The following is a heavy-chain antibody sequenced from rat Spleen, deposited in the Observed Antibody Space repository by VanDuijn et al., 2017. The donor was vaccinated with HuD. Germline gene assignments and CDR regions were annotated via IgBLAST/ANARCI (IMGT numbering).Heavy chain of an antibody. CDR1: GFTFNDYR. Sequence: EVQLVESGGGLVQPGRSLKLSCAASGFTFNDYRMTWIRQAPKKGLEWVATISNDANRIYYRDSVKGRFTISRDNAKSTLYLQMDSLRSEDTATYYCTTCTIGGVLDAWGQGASVTVSS. V-gene: IGHV5S10*01. D-gene: IGHD4-3*01. CDR2: ISNDANRI. CDR3: TTCTIGGVLDA. J-gene: IGHJ4*01.